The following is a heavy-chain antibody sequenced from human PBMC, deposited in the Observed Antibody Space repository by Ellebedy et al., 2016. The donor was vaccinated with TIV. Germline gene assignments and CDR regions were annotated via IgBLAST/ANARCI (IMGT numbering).Heavy chain of an antibody. J-gene: IGHJ1*01. CDR1: GYTFTSYD. D-gene: IGHD1-26*01. CDR2: MNPNSGHT. Sequence: AASVKVSCKASGYTFTSYDINWVRQATGQGLEWMGWMNPNSGHTGYAQKFQGRLTVSADKSTNTAYMELSSLTSEDTAVYYCAADLASVGQWGQGTLVIVSS. V-gene: IGHV1-8*03. CDR3: AADLASVGQ.